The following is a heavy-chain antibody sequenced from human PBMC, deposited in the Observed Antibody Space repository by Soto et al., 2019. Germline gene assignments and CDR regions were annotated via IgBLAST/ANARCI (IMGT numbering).Heavy chain of an antibody. D-gene: IGHD1-26*01. CDR3: ARLGYSGSGMDV. J-gene: IGHJ6*02. CDR1: GGSISSSSYY. V-gene: IGHV4-39*01. Sequence: QLQLQESGPGLVKPSETLSLTCTVSGGSISSSSYYWGWIRQPPGKGLEWIGSIYYSGSTYYNPSLKSRVTISVDTSKNQFSLKLSSVTAADPAVYYCARLGYSGSGMDVWGQGTTVTVSS. CDR2: IYYSGST.